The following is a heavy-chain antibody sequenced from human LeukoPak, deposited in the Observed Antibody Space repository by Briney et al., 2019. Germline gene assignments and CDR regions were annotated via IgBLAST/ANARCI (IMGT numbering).Heavy chain of an antibody. CDR2: IYYSGST. CDR1: GGSTSGYY. CDR3: ARDLTYYDSSGPAFDP. V-gene: IGHV4-59*01. D-gene: IGHD3-22*01. Sequence: SETLSLTCTVSGGSTSGYYWSWIRQPPGKGLEWIGYIYYSGSTNYNPSLKSRVTISVDTSKNQFSLKLSSVTAADTAVYYCARDLTYYDSSGPAFDPWGQGTLVTVSS. J-gene: IGHJ5*02.